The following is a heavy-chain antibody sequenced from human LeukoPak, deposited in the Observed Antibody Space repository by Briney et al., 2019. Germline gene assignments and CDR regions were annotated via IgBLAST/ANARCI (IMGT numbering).Heavy chain of an antibody. J-gene: IGHJ4*02. CDR2: IYPGDSET. CDR3: ARRSMATPYFES. D-gene: IGHD5-12*01. V-gene: IGHV5-51*01. CDR1: GYSFTSYW. Sequence: GESLKISCKGSGYSFTSYWISWVRQMSGKGLEWMGIIYPGDSETRYSPSFQGQVTISADKSISTAYLQWSSLKASDTAVYYCARRSMATPYFESWGQGTLVTVSS.